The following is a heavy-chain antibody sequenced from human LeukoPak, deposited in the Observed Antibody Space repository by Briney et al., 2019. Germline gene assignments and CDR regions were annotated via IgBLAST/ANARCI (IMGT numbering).Heavy chain of an antibody. Sequence: PSQTLSLTCTVSGGSISSGDYYWSWIRQPPGKGLEWIGYIYYSGSTYYNPSLKSRVTISVDTSKNQFSLKLSSVTAADTAVYYCARHLYYYDSSGYYLAAFDIWGQGTMVTVSS. D-gene: IGHD3-22*01. CDR2: IYYSGST. V-gene: IGHV4-30-4*01. CDR1: GGSISSGDYY. J-gene: IGHJ3*02. CDR3: ARHLYYYDSSGYYLAAFDI.